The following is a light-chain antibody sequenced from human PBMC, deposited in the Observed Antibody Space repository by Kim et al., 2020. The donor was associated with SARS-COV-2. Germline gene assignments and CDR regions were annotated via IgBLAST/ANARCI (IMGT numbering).Light chain of an antibody. V-gene: IGKV1-5*03. Sequence: ASVGDRVSITCRASQSISNWLSWYQQKPGKAPKFLIYKASTLESGVPSRFSGSGSGTEFTLTITSLQPDDFATYFCQHYNGYPISFGGGTKVDIK. J-gene: IGKJ4*01. CDR2: KAS. CDR3: QHYNGYPIS. CDR1: QSISNW.